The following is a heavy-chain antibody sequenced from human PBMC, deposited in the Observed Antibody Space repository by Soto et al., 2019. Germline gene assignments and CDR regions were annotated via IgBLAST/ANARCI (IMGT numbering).Heavy chain of an antibody. CDR3: AHMRGISPSDDAFDI. Sequence: QITSKESGHTLVKPTQSLTLTCTFSGFSLSTSGVGVGWIRQPPGKALEWLALIYWDDDKRYSPSLKSRLTITKDTSKNQVVLTMTNMDPVDTATYYCAHMRGISPSDDAFDIWGQGTMVTVSS. V-gene: IGHV2-5*02. CDR1: GFSLSTSGVG. J-gene: IGHJ3*02. CDR2: IYWDDDK. D-gene: IGHD1-26*01.